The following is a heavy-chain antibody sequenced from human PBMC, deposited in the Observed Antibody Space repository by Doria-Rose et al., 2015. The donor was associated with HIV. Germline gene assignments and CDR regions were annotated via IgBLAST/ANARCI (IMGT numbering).Heavy chain of an antibody. CDR2: IFSDDER. J-gene: IGHJ4*02. V-gene: IGHV2-26*01. Sequence: QVTLKESGPVPVKPTETLTLTCTVSGVSLSSPGMGVSWIRQPPGKALEWLANIFSDDERSYKTSLNSRLTISRGTSKSQVVLTMTDMDPVDTATYYCARIKSSRWYHKYYFDFWGQGTLVIVSA. D-gene: IGHD6-13*01. CDR3: ARIKSSRWYHKYYFDF. CDR1: GVSLSSPGMG.